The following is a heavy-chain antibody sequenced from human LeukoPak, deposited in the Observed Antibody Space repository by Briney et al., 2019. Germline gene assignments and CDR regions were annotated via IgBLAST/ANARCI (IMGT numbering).Heavy chain of an antibody. CDR2: IHYSGST. CDR1: GGSISSYY. Sequence: SETLSLTCTVSGGSISSYYWSWIRQPPGKGLKWIGYIHYSGSTNYNPSLKSRATMSVDTSKNQFSLRLSSVTAADTAVYYCARRYCSTGSCYSGFDYWGQGTLVTVSS. D-gene: IGHD2-15*01. CDR3: ARRYCSTGSCYSGFDY. J-gene: IGHJ4*02. V-gene: IGHV4-59*08.